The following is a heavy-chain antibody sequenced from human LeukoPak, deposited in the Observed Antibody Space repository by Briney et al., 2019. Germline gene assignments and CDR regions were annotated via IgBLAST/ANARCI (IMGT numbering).Heavy chain of an antibody. Sequence: SETLSLTCTVSGGSISGYYWSWIRQPPGKGLEWIAYIYYSGYTNYNPSLKSRVTISVDTSKNQFSLKLSSVTAADTAVYHCARHDYGDYFDYWGQGTLVTVSS. D-gene: IGHD4-17*01. CDR2: IYYSGYT. J-gene: IGHJ4*02. CDR3: ARHDYGDYFDY. V-gene: IGHV4-59*01. CDR1: GGSISGYY.